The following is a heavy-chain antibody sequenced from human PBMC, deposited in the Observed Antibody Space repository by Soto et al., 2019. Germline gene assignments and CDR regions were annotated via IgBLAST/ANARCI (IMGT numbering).Heavy chain of an antibody. D-gene: IGHD2-15*01. CDR2: IYYSGST. Sequence: SETLSLTCTVSGGSVSSGSYYWSWIRQPPGKGLEWIGYIYYSGSTNYNPSLKSRVTISVDTSKNQFSLKLSSVTAADTAVYYCARDLRRVAATRYYFDYWGQGTLVTVSS. V-gene: IGHV4-61*01. J-gene: IGHJ4*02. CDR3: ARDLRRVAATRYYFDY. CDR1: GGSVSSGSYY.